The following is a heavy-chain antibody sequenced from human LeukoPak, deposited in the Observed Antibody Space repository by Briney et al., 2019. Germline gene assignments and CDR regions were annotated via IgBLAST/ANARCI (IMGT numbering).Heavy chain of an antibody. J-gene: IGHJ4*02. Sequence: SETLSLTCAVYGGSFRGYYWSWIRQPPGKGLEWIGEINHSGSTNYNPSLKSRVTISVDTSKNQFSLKLSSVTAADTAVYYCAREADGVSVNGLDYWGQGTLVTVSS. CDR3: AREADGVSVNGLDY. CDR2: INHSGST. CDR1: GGSFRGYY. D-gene: IGHD2-8*01. V-gene: IGHV4-34*01.